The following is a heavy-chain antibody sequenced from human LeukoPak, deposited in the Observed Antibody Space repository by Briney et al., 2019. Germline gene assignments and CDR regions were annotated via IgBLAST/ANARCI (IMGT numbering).Heavy chain of an antibody. V-gene: IGHV3-33*06. CDR2: IYYDGSNN. CDR3: AKPSDYPDYLPFDS. J-gene: IGHJ4*02. Sequence: GGSLRLSCAASGFTFRNYGMHWVRQAPGKGLEWVALIYYDGSNNYYADSVKGRFTISRDNSKNTVYLQMNSLRVEDTAVYYCAKPSDYPDYLPFDSWGQGTLVTVSS. CDR1: GFTFRNYG. D-gene: IGHD4-17*01.